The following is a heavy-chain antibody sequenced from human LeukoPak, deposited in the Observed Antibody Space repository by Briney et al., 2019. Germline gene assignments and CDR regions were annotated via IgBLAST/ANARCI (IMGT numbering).Heavy chain of an antibody. CDR2: IKQDGSDQ. V-gene: IGHV3-7*01. CDR1: GFPFSSHW. CDR3: ARLTGTTGFDF. J-gene: IGHJ4*02. Sequence: GGSLRLSCAASGFPFSSHWMSWVRQAPGKGLEWVANIKQDGSDQYYVDSVKGRFTISRDNAKNSLYLQMNSLRADDTAVYYCARLTGTTGFDFWGQGTLVTVSS. D-gene: IGHD1-1*01.